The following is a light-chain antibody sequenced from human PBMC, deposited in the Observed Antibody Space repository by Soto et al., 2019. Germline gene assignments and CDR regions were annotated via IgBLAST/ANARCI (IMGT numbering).Light chain of an antibody. V-gene: IGLV1-40*01. Sequence: QLVLTQPPSVSGAPGQRVTISCTGNNSNIGAPYDVHWFQQLPGTAPKLLIYANNNRPSGVPDRFSGSKSGTSASLAITGLQAEDEADYYCQSHDSSLSAWIFGGGTKLTVL. CDR2: ANN. J-gene: IGLJ2*01. CDR1: NSNIGAPYD. CDR3: QSHDSSLSAWI.